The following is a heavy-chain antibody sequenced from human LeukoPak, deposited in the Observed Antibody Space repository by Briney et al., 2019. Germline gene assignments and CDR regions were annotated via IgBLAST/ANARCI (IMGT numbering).Heavy chain of an antibody. CDR2: ISYSGTT. D-gene: IGHD6-19*01. CDR1: LGSINTYY. Sequence: SETLSLTRTHPLGSINTYYWSWIRQPPGEGLEWIGHISYSGTTNYNASLKSRVPISVDTSKNQFSLKLRSVTAADTAVYYCASLYSSALYSLVGWGQGTLVTVSS. CDR3: ASLYSSALYSLVG. V-gene: IGHV4-59*08. J-gene: IGHJ4*02.